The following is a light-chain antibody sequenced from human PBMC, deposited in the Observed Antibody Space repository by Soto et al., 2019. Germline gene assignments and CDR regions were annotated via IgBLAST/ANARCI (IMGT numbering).Light chain of an antibody. CDR2: EVS. V-gene: IGLV2-14*01. J-gene: IGLJ1*01. CDR3: SSYTGSNIRYV. CDR1: SNDVGGYNY. Sequence: QSALTQPASVSGSPGQSITISCTGTSNDVGGYNYVSWYQHHPGKAPKLMIYEVSDRPSGVSNRFSGSKSGNTASLTISGLQAEDEADYYCSSYTGSNIRYVFGTGTRSPS.